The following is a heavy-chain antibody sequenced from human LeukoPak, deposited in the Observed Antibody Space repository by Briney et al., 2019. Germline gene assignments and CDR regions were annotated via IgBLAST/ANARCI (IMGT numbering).Heavy chain of an antibody. CDR1: GFTFSSYW. J-gene: IGHJ3*02. V-gene: IGHV3-7*03. CDR3: ARDRSSWYELSAFDI. D-gene: IGHD6-13*01. CDR2: IKQDGSEK. Sequence: GGSLRLSCAASGFTFSSYWMSWVRQAPGKGLEWVANIKQDGSEKHYVDSVKGRFTISRDNAKNSLYLQMNSLRAEDTAVYYCARDRSSWYELSAFDIWGQGTMVTVSS.